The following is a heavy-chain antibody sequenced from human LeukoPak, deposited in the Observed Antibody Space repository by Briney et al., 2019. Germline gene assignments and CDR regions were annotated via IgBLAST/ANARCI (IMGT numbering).Heavy chain of an antibody. Sequence: GASVKVSCKASGYTFTGYYMHWVRQAPGQGLEWMGWINPNSGGTNYAQKFQGRVTMTRDTSISTAYMELSRLRSDDTAVYYWAFFWSGSSPFDSWGQGTLVTVSS. CDR2: INPNSGGT. V-gene: IGHV1-2*02. D-gene: IGHD3-3*01. CDR1: GYTFTGYY. J-gene: IGHJ4*02. CDR3: AFFWSGSSPFDS.